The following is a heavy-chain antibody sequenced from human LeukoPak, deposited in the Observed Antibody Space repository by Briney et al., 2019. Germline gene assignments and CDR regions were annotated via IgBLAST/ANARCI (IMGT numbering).Heavy chain of an antibody. J-gene: IGHJ4*02. CDR3: AREISVGLSGTLFDY. CDR2: IYYSGST. D-gene: IGHD1-26*01. V-gene: IGHV4-59*01. CDR1: GDSISSYY. Sequence: ASGTLSLTCSVSGDSISSYYWSWIRQSPGKGLEWIGFIYYSGSTNYNPSLKSRVAISLDKSKSQFSLRLTSVTDADTAVYYCAREISVGLSGTLFDYWGQGTLVTVSS.